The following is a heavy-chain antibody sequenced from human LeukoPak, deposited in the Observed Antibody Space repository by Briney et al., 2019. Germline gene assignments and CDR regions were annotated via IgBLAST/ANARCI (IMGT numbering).Heavy chain of an antibody. J-gene: IGHJ4*02. Sequence: ASVKVSCKASGYTFTGYYMHWVRQAPGQGLEWMGWINPNSGGTNYAQKFQGRVTMTRDTSISTAYMELSRLRSDDTAVYYCARRYGSGSYYNFDYWGQGTLVPASS. CDR2: INPNSGGT. D-gene: IGHD3-10*01. V-gene: IGHV1-2*02. CDR3: ARRYGSGSYYNFDY. CDR1: GYTFTGYY.